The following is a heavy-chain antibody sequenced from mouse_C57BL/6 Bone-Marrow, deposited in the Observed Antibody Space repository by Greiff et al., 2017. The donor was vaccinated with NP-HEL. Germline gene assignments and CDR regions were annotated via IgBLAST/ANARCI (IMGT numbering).Heavy chain of an antibody. J-gene: IGHJ2*01. D-gene: IGHD2-3*01. V-gene: IGHV1-4*01. CDR1: GYTFTSYT. CDR2: INPSSGYT. Sequence: QVQLQQSGDELARPGASVKMSCKASGYTFTSYTMHWVKQRPGQGLEWIGYINPSSGYTKYNQKFKDKATLTADKSSITAYIRLSSLTSEYSAVYYCARRDGGFDYWGQGTTLTVSS. CDR3: ARRDGGFDY.